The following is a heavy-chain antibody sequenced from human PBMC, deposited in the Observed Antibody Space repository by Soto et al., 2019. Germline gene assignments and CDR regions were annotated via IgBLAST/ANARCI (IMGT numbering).Heavy chain of an antibody. V-gene: IGHV4-39*01. Sequence: SETLSLTCTVSGGSISSSSYYWGWIRQPPGKGLEWIGSIYYSGSTYYNPSLKSRVTISVDTSKNQFSLKLSSVTAADTAVYYCARVHCSSTSCRGIDAFDIWGQGTMVTVSS. CDR1: GGSISSSSYY. CDR3: ARVHCSSTSCRGIDAFDI. CDR2: IYYSGST. D-gene: IGHD2-2*01. J-gene: IGHJ3*02.